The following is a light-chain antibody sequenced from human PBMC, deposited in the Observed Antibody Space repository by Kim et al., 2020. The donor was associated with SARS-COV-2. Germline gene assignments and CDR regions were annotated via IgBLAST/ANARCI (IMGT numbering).Light chain of an antibody. CDR1: QSVGTS. CDR2: AAS. CDR3: QQRMSWPIT. V-gene: IGKV3-11*01. Sequence: LSPGEGATLFGRASQSVGTSLAWYRQRPGQPPRLLIYAASDRAPGIPARFSGSGSETDFTLTISSLEPEDFAVYYCQQRMSWPITFGQGTRLEIK. J-gene: IGKJ5*01.